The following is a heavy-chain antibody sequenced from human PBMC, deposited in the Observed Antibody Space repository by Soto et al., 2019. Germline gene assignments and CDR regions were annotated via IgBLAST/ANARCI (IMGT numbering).Heavy chain of an antibody. CDR1: GLPLSTSGVA. V-gene: IGHV2-5*02. Sequence: QITLKESGPTLVKPTQTLTLTCTVSGLPLSTSGVAVAWIRQPPGKALEWLALIFWDDDKRYSPSLRSRLTITKDTSKNQVVFTMTNMDFAETGTYYCARPEPRYVGPFESWGQGTLVTVSS. D-gene: IGHD3-16*02. J-gene: IGHJ4*02. CDR2: IFWDDDK. CDR3: ARPEPRYVGPFES.